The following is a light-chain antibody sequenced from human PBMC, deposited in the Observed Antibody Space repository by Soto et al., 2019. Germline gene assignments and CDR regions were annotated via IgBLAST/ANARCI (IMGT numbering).Light chain of an antibody. CDR1: AGHSRYA. V-gene: IGLV4-69*01. CDR3: QTWGTGIGV. Sequence: QLVLSQSPSASASLGASVKLTCTLSAGHSRYAIAWHQQQPEQGPRYLMRLNSDGSHTKGEGIPDRFSGSSSGAERYLIISSLQSDDEADYYCQTWGTGIGVFGGGTKLTVL. CDR2: LNSDGSH. J-gene: IGLJ3*02.